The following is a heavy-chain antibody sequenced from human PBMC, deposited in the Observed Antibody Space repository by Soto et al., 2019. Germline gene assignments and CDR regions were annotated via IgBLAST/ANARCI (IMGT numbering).Heavy chain of an antibody. V-gene: IGHV4-30-4*01. Sequence: QVQLQESGPGLVEPSQTLSLTCTVSGDSISNGYYTWSWIRQPPGKDLEWMWHTYNSVNTYSNPSLKSRDTIYAHTSKDQFSLKLSSATAADSAVDYCARGQSGDKVDYWGQGTLVTVSS. CDR1: GDSISNGYYT. CDR2: TYNSVNT. CDR3: ARGQSGDKVDY. D-gene: IGHD3-10*01. J-gene: IGHJ4*02.